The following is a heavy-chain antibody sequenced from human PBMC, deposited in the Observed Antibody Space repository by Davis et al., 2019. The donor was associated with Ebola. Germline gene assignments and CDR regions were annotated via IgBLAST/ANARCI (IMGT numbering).Heavy chain of an antibody. Sequence: SETLSLTCTVSGGSISSSGFYWGWIGQPQGKRLDGIGNIYYSGSTHYSPSLKSPVTITVDTSKNQFVLKLTSVTAAHTAVYYCARNRDGYSSGAVDIWGQGTLVTVSS. V-gene: IGHV4-39*01. CDR1: GGSISSSGFY. CDR2: IYYSGST. D-gene: IGHD5-24*01. J-gene: IGHJ3*02. CDR3: ARNRDGYSSGAVDI.